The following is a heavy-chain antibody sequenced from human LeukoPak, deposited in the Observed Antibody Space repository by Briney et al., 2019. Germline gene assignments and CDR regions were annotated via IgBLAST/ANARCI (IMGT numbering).Heavy chain of an antibody. CDR3: ARDIGPIVVVPAAMGV. Sequence: SVKVSCKASGGTFSSYAISWVRQAPGQGLEWMGGIIPIFGTANYAQKFQGRVTITADESTSTAYMELSSLRSEDTAVYYCARDIGPIVVVPAAMGVWGQGTLVTVSS. J-gene: IGHJ4*02. V-gene: IGHV1-69*13. D-gene: IGHD2-2*01. CDR2: IIPIFGTA. CDR1: GGTFSSYA.